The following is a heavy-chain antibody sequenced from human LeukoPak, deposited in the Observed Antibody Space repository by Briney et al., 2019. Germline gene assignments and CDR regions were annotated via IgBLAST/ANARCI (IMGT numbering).Heavy chain of an antibody. J-gene: IGHJ4*02. CDR2: ITNSGGST. V-gene: IGHV3-23*01. CDR1: GFTFSAFG. Sequence: GGSLRLSCAASGFTFSAFGMNWVRQAPGKGLEWVSTITNSGGSTYYVDSVKGRFTISRDNSKNTLYLQMNSLRAEDTAKYYCAKGGSSGWPFDYWGQGTLVTVSS. CDR3: AKGGSSGWPFDY. D-gene: IGHD6-19*01.